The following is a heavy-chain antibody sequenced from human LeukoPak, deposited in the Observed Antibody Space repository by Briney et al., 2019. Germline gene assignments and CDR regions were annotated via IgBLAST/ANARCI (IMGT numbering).Heavy chain of an antibody. V-gene: IGHV6-1*01. Sequence: PSQTLSLTCAISGDSVSSNSAAWNWIRQSPSRGLEWLGRTYYRSKWYNDYAVSVKSRITINPDTSRNQFSLQLNSVTPEDTAVYYCARGKDHYDSSGNFDYWGQGTLVTVSS. J-gene: IGHJ4*02. CDR3: ARGKDHYDSSGNFDY. CDR1: GDSVSSNSAA. CDR2: TYYRSKWYN. D-gene: IGHD3-22*01.